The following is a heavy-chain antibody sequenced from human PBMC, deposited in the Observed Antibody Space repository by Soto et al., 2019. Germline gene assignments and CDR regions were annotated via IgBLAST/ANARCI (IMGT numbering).Heavy chain of an antibody. CDR3: AGTTSHQWYYMDV. J-gene: IGHJ6*03. Sequence: PSETLSLTCTVSGGSISSYYWSWIRQPPGKGLEWIGYIYYSGSTNYNPSLKSRVTISVDTSKNQFSLQLTSVTPEDTAVYYCAGTTSHQWYYMDVWGKGTTVTVSS. V-gene: IGHV4-59*12. CDR1: GGSISSYY. D-gene: IGHD1-7*01. CDR2: IYYSGST.